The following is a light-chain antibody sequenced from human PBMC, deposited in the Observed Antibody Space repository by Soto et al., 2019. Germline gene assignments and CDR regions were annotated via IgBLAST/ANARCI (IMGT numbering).Light chain of an antibody. CDR3: QQSYSTSWT. Sequence: DVRVTPSPSSLSASQRDRVTITCRASQSISSYLNWYQQKPGKAPKLLIYAASSLQSGVPSRFSGSGSGTDFTLTISSLQPEDFATYYCQQSYSTSWTFGQGTKVDIK. CDR2: AAS. CDR1: QSISSY. V-gene: IGKV1-39*01. J-gene: IGKJ1*01.